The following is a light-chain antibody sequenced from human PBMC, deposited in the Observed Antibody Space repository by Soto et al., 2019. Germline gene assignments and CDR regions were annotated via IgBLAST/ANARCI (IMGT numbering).Light chain of an antibody. CDR3: QSHDDSLTGDVL. J-gene: IGLJ7*01. V-gene: IGLV1-40*01. CDR1: GPNIGARYD. Sequence: QSVLTQPPSVSGAPGQRVTISCTGSGPNIGARYDVQWYQQRPGASPKLLIYAHTNRPSGVPGRFSGSTSGTSASLAITGLQAEDEAYYYCQSHDDSLTGDVLFGGGTQLTVL. CDR2: AHT.